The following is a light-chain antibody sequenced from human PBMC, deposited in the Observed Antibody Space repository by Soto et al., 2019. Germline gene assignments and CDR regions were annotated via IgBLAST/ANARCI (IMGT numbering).Light chain of an antibody. CDR3: SSYAGSNLV. J-gene: IGLJ2*01. CDR1: SSDVGGYNY. Sequence: QSVLTQPPSASGSRGQSVTISCTGTSSDVGGYNYVSWYQQHPGKAPKVMIYEVSKRPSGVPDRFSGSKSGNTASLTVSGLQAEDEADYYCSSYAGSNLVFGGGTKLTVL. CDR2: EVS. V-gene: IGLV2-8*01.